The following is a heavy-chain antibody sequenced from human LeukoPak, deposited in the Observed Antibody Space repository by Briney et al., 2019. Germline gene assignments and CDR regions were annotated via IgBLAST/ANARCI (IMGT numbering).Heavy chain of an antibody. CDR2: IYYSGST. J-gene: IGHJ6*02. D-gene: IGHD3-22*01. CDR3: AKYYYDSSGYYPHGMDV. V-gene: IGHV4-59*08. CDR1: GGSISSYY. Sequence: PSETLSLTCTVSGGSISSYYWSWIRQPPGKGLEWIGYIYYSGSTNYNPSLKSRVTISVDTSKNQFSLKLSSVTAADTAVYYCAKYYYDSSGYYPHGMDVWGQGTTVTVSS.